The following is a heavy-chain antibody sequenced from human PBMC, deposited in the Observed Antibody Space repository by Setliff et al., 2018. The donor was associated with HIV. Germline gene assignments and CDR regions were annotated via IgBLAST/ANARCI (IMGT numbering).Heavy chain of an antibody. CDR3: ANGADYFDY. CDR1: GFTFSSYA. V-gene: IGHV3-23*01. J-gene: IGHJ4*02. D-gene: IGHD3-16*01. CDR2: ISGSGGDT. Sequence: GGSLRLSCASSGFTFSSYAMTWVRQAPGKGLECVAVISGSGGDTYYADSVKGRFVISREKSKSTLYLQMNSLRAEDTAVYYCANGADYFDYWGQGTLVTVSS.